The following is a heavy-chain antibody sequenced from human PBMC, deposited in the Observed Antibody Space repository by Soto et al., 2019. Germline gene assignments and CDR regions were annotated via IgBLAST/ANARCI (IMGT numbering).Heavy chain of an antibody. J-gene: IGHJ4*02. Sequence: EVQLVESGGGLVQPGRSLRLSCAASGFTFDDYAMHWVRQAPGKGREWVSGISWNSGSIGYADSVKGRFTISRDNAKNSLYLQMNSLRAEDTALYYCAKDLYGDYVWIFDYWGQGTLVTVSS. CDR2: ISWNSGSI. V-gene: IGHV3-9*01. CDR3: AKDLYGDYVWIFDY. D-gene: IGHD4-17*01. CDR1: GFTFDDYA.